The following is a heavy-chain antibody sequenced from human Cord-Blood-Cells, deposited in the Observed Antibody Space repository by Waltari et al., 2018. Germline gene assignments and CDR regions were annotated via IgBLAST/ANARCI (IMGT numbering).Heavy chain of an antibody. V-gene: IGHV1-69*01. Sequence: QVQLVQSGAEVKKPGSSVKVSCKASGGTFRRYVISWVRQATGQGLEWMGGIIPIFGTANYAQKFQGRVTITADESTSTAYMELSSLRSEDTAVYYCARVPPYSGSYVHYGMDVWGQGTTVTVSS. CDR2: IIPIFGTA. J-gene: IGHJ6*02. D-gene: IGHD1-26*01. CDR3: ARVPPYSGSYVHYGMDV. CDR1: GGTFRRYV.